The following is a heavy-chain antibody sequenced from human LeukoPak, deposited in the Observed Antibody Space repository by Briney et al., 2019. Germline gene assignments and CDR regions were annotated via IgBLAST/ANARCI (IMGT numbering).Heavy chain of an antibody. V-gene: IGHV3-53*01. CDR1: GFTVSRNY. CDR2: IYRGGAT. D-gene: IGHD3-22*01. J-gene: IGHJ4*03. CDR3: ARTSGYPYNFDI. Sequence: PRGSPRLSCAASGFTVSRNYMTWVCQAPGKGLEWVSVIYRGGATYYPDSVKGRFTISRDNSKNTLYLQMNSLRAEDTAVYYCARTSGYPYNFDIWGQGTLVTVSS.